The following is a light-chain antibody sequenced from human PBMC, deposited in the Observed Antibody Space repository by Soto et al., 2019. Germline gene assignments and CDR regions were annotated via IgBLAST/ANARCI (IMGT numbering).Light chain of an antibody. CDR3: QHYNSYSEA. CDR1: QSVGNN. V-gene: IGKV3-15*01. Sequence: EIVMTQSPATLSVSQGERATLSCRASQSVGNNLAWYQQKPGQPPRLLIYGASTRATGIPARFSGSGSGTEFTLTISSLQSEDFAVYYCQHYNSYSEAFGQGTKVELK. CDR2: GAS. J-gene: IGKJ1*01.